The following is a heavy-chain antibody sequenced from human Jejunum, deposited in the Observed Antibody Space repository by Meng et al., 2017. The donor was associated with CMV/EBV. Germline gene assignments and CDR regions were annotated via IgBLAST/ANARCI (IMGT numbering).Heavy chain of an antibody. CDR1: GFTFSRYW. J-gene: IGHJ6*02. D-gene: IGHD2-15*01. CDR3: ARLGYTRYYGMDV. CDR2: INSDGSST. Sequence: SGFTFSRYWMHWVRQAPGKGLVWVSRINSDGSSTSYADSVKGRFTISRDNAKNTLYLQMNSLRAEDTAVYYCARLGYTRYYGMDVWGQGTTVTVSS. V-gene: IGHV3-74*01.